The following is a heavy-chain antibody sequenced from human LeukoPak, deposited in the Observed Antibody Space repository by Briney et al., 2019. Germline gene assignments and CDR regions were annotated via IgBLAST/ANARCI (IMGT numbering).Heavy chain of an antibody. CDR1: GYTFSNFW. D-gene: IGHD2-15*01. CDR2: IYPGDSDT. V-gene: IGHV5-51*01. Sequence: GESLKISCKGSGYTFSNFWIGWVRQMPGKGLEWMGIIYPGDSDTRYSPSFQGQVTISADKSISTAYLQWSSLKASGSATYFCARHGSDTDHRDGFDIWGQGTMVTVSS. CDR3: ARHGSDTDHRDGFDI. J-gene: IGHJ3*02.